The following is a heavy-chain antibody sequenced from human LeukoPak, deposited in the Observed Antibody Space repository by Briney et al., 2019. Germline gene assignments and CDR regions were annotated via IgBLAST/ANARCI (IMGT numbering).Heavy chain of an antibody. Sequence: GTSLRLSCAASGFTFSSYAMRWVHQAPGKGLEWVAVISYDGSNKYYADSVKGRFTISRDNSKNTLYLQMNSLRAEDTAVYYCAAPAVEMATISFFDYWGQGTLVTVSS. CDR3: AAPAVEMATISFFDY. V-gene: IGHV3-30*04. CDR1: GFTFSSYA. J-gene: IGHJ4*02. CDR2: ISYDGSNK. D-gene: IGHD5-24*01.